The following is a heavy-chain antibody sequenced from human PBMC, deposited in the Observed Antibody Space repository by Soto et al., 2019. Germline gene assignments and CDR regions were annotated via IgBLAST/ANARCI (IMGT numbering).Heavy chain of an antibody. J-gene: IGHJ4*02. D-gene: IGHD3-9*01. CDR3: ARGPLPLRYFDWPQGE. V-gene: IGHV1-69*13. CDR2: MNPNSGTA. Sequence: ASVKVSCKASGYTFTSYDINWVRQATGQGLEWMGWMNPNSGTANYAQKFQGRVTITADESTSTAYMELSSLRSEDTAVYYCARGPLPLRYFDWPQGEWGQGTLVTVSS. CDR1: GYTFTSYD.